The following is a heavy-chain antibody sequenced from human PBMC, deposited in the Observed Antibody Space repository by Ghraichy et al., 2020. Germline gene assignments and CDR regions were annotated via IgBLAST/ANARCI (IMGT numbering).Heavy chain of an antibody. CDR1: GGSITSNRYY. CDR2: LYHSGTT. CDR3: ARQSSTVTTAPLDF. Sequence: SETLSLTCLVSGGSITSNRYYWAWIRQPPGKGLEWIGSLYHSGTTYYNPSLKSRVTMSVDTSNNRFSLSLRSVTAADTALYYCARQSSTVTTAPLDFWGQGSLVIVSS. V-gene: IGHV4-39*01. J-gene: IGHJ4*02. D-gene: IGHD4-17*01.